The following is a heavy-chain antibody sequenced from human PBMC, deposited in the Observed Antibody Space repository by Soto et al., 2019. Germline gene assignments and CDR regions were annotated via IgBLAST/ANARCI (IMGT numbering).Heavy chain of an antibody. V-gene: IGHV3-7*01. Sequence: GGSLRLSCAASGFTFSSYWMSWVRQSPGKGLEWVANIKQDGSEKYYVDSVKGRFTISRDNAKNSLYLQMNSLRAEDTAVYYCARDGGLDILTGYYTPAFDYWGQGTLVTVSS. CDR1: GFTFSSYW. CDR3: ARDGGLDILTGYYTPAFDY. D-gene: IGHD3-9*01. CDR2: IKQDGSEK. J-gene: IGHJ4*02.